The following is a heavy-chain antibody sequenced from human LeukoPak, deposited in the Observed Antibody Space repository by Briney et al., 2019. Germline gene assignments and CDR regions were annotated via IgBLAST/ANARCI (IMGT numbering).Heavy chain of an antibody. J-gene: IGHJ4*02. CDR1: GYTFTSYY. CDR3: ARDLAAAIDY. CDR2: INPSGGST. D-gene: IGHD6-13*01. Sequence: APVKVSCKASGYTFTSYYMHWVRQAPGQGLEWMGIINPSGGSTSYAQKFQGRVTTTRDTSTSTVYMELSSLRSEDTAVYYCARDLAAAIDYWGQGTLVTVSS. V-gene: IGHV1-46*01.